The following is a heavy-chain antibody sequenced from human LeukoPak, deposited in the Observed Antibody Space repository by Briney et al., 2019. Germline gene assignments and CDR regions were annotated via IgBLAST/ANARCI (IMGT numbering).Heavy chain of an antibody. J-gene: IGHJ6*03. V-gene: IGHV4-59*12. Sequence: PSETLSLTCTVSGGSISSYYWSWLRQPPGKGLEWIGYIYYSGSTNYNPSLKSRVAISVDPSQSQSSLKLSSVTAADTAVYYCARALTGGSWYASYYYYLDVWGKGTTVTVPS. CDR2: IYYSGST. CDR3: ARALTGGSWYASYYYYLDV. CDR1: GGSISSYY. D-gene: IGHD2-2*01.